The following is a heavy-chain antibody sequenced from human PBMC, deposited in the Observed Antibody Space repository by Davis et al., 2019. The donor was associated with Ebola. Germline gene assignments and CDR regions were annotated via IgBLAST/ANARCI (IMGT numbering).Heavy chain of an antibody. CDR3: ARSHYYDSSGYVY. D-gene: IGHD3-22*01. J-gene: IGHJ4*02. CDR2: FYYTGST. V-gene: IGHV4-59*01. Sequence: GSLRLSCTVSGGSISSYYWSWIRQPPGKGLEWIGYFYYTGSTNYNPSLKSRVTMSVDTSKNHFSLKLSSVTAADTAVYYCARSHYYDSSGYVYWGQGTLVTVSS. CDR1: GGSISSYY.